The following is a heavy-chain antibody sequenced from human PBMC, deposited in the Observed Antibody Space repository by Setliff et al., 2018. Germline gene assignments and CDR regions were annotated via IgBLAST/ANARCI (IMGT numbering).Heavy chain of an antibody. D-gene: IGHD4-17*01. CDR3: ARDPLTTNRRRAFDI. CDR2: IYYSGST. CDR1: GGSISSGGYY. J-gene: IGHJ3*02. Sequence: SETLSLTCTVSGGSISSGGYYWSWILQHPGKGLEWIGYIYYSGSTYYNPSLKSRVTISVDTSKNQFSLKLSSVTAADTAVYYCARDPLTTNRRRAFDIWGQGTMVTVSS. V-gene: IGHV4-31*03.